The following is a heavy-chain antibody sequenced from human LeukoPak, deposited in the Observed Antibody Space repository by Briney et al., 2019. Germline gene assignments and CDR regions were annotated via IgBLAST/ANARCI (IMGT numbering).Heavy chain of an antibody. D-gene: IGHD1-26*01. J-gene: IGHJ3*02. CDR2: IKSKTDGGTT. V-gene: IGHV3-15*01. Sequence: GGSLRLSCSASGFTFSNAWMSWLRQPPGKGLEWVGRIKSKTDGGTTDHAAPVKGRFTISRDDSKYTLHLQMNSLKTEDTAVHYCTTDLGASAFDIWGQGTMVTVSS. CDR1: GFTFSNAW. CDR3: TTDLGASAFDI.